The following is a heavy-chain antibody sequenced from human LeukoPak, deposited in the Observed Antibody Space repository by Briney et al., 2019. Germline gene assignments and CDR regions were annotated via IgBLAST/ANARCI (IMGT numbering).Heavy chain of an antibody. J-gene: IGHJ4*02. CDR2: IKNDGSEK. CDR3: ATDRGWRTSGYYLYYFEY. D-gene: IGHD3-3*01. CDR1: GFVFRNYF. Sequence: GGSLRLSCAASGFVFRNYFMSWVRQAPGKGLEWVANIKNDGSEKYYVDSVRGRYTISRDNTKNSLYLQMSSLRAEDTAVYYCATDRGWRTSGYYLYYFEYWGQGTLVTFSS. V-gene: IGHV3-7*01.